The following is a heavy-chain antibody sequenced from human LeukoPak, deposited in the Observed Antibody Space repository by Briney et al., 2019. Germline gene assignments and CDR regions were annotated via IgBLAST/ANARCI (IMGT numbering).Heavy chain of an antibody. CDR1: GGSISSSGYY. J-gene: IGHJ5*02. CDR2: INHSGST. Sequence: SETLSLTCTVSGGSISSSGYYWGWIRQPPGKGLEWIGEINHSGSTNYNPSLKSRVTISVDTSKNQFSLKLSSVTAADTAVYYCARGLGSSWYRPRRFNWFDPWGQGTLVTVSS. V-gene: IGHV4-39*07. CDR3: ARGLGSSWYRPRRFNWFDP. D-gene: IGHD6-13*01.